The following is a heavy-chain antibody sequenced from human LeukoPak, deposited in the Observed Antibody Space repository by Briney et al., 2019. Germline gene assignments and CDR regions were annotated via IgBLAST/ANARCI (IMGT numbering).Heavy chain of an antibody. Sequence: GGSLRLSCAASGFTFSTYWMHWVRQAPGKGLVWVSRIKSDGSTNYADSVKGRSTISRDNAKNTVSLQMNSLRPEDTGVYYCARAPSEIGGYYPEYFRHWGQGTLVTVSS. V-gene: IGHV3-74*01. CDR2: IKSDGST. D-gene: IGHD3-22*01. CDR1: GFTFSTYW. J-gene: IGHJ1*01. CDR3: ARAPSEIGGYYPEYFRH.